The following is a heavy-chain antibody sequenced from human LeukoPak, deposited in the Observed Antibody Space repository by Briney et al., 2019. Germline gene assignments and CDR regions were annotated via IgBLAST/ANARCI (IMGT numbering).Heavy chain of an antibody. J-gene: IGHJ4*02. V-gene: IGHV3-48*03. CDR3: AREGTFYFDY. D-gene: IGHD3-16*01. CDR2: ISSSGTTI. Sequence: GGSLRLSCAASGFTFSSYEMIWVRQAPGKGLEWVSYISSSGTTISYADSVKGRFTISRDNAKNSLCLQMNSLRAEDTAIYYCAREGTFYFDYWGQGTLVTVSS. CDR1: GFTFSSYE.